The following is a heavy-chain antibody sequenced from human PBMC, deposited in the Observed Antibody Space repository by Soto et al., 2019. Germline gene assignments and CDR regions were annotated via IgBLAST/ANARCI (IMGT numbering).Heavy chain of an antibody. Sequence: PSETLSLTCTVSGGSISIGDYYWSCIRQPPGKGLEWIGYIYYSGSTYYNPSLKSRVTISVDTSKNQFSLKLSSVTAADTAVYYCARARSSWHDFDYWGQRTLVTVSS. CDR2: IYYSGST. V-gene: IGHV4-30-4*01. J-gene: IGHJ4*02. CDR1: GGSISIGDYY. D-gene: IGHD6-13*01. CDR3: ARARSSWHDFDY.